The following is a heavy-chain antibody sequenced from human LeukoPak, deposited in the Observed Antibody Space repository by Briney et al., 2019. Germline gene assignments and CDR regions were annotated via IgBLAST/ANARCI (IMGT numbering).Heavy chain of an antibody. CDR2: IYYSGST. D-gene: IGHD6-13*01. Sequence: SETLSLTCTVSGGSISSYYWSWIRQAPGKGLEWIGYIYYSGSTNYNPSLKSRVTISVDTSKNQFSLKLSSVTAADTAVYYCARGRASSSWYYFDYWGQGTLVTVSS. J-gene: IGHJ4*02. V-gene: IGHV4-59*01. CDR3: ARGRASSSWYYFDY. CDR1: GGSISSYY.